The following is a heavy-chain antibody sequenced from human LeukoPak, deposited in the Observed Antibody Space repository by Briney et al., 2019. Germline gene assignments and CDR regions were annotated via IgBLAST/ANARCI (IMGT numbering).Heavy chain of an antibody. J-gene: IGHJ4*02. CDR3: AKDRHYFQSDY. Sequence: GGSLRLSCTASGFTFSNYWMAWVRQAPGKGLEGVASIKQDGSEKQYVGSVRGRFTISRDNAKNVLDLQMDSLTAEDTALYYCAKDRHYFQSDYWGQGTLVTVSS. CDR1: GFTFSNYW. V-gene: IGHV3-7*01. CDR2: IKQDGSEK. D-gene: IGHD3-10*01.